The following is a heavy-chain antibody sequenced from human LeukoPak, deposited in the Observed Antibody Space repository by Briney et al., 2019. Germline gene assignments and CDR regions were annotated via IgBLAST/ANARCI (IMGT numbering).Heavy chain of an antibody. CDR3: ARAGGRDFHFDS. D-gene: IGHD5-12*01. CDR2: IDPSGST. V-gene: IGHV4-61*02. J-gene: IGHJ4*02. Sequence: SETLSLTCTVSGGSISSGSYYWSWIRQPAGEGLEWIGRIDPSGSTNYDPSLKSRVTISVDTSKNQFSLKLSSVTAADTAFYFCARAGGRDFHFDSWGQGTLVTVSS. CDR1: GGSISSGSYY.